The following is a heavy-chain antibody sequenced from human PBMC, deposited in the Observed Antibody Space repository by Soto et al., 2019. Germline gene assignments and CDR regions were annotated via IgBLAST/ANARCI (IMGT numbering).Heavy chain of an antibody. CDR3: ASRIVVVTAAGEDY. D-gene: IGHD2-21*02. V-gene: IGHV1-69*13. CDR2: IIPIFGTA. Sequence: GASVKVSCKASGGTFSSYAISWVRQAPGQGLEWMGGIIPIFGTANYAQKFQGRVTITADESTSTAYMELSSLRSEDTAVYYCASRIVVVTAAGEDYWGQGTLVTVSS. CDR1: GGTFSSYA. J-gene: IGHJ4*02.